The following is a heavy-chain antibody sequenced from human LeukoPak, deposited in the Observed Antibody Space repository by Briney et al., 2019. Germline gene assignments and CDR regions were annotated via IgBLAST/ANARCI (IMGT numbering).Heavy chain of an antibody. CDR3: ARVDKTGTGSGFDS. V-gene: IGHV3-11*04. CDR1: GFTFSDYY. Sequence: GGSPRLSCAPSGFTFSDYYMSWIRQAPGKGLEWVSSICGSSITIYYAGSVKGRFTISRDNAKNSLYLHMNSLRAAGTAVYYCARVDKTGTGSGFDSWGQGTLVTVSS. CDR2: ICGSSITI. J-gene: IGHJ4*02. D-gene: IGHD1-1*01.